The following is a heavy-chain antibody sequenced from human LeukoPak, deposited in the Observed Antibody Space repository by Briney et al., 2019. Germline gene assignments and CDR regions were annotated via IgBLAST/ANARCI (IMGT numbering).Heavy chain of an antibody. V-gene: IGHV3-21*01. CDR2: ISSSSSDI. D-gene: IGHD6-13*01. CDR1: GXTFSSYS. J-gene: IGHJ4*02. Sequence: GGSLRLSCAASGXTFSSYSMNWVRQAPGKGLEWVSSISSSSSDIYYADSVRGRFTISRDNAKNSLYLQMNSLRAEDTAVYYCARVRGFSTRDFDYWGQGTLVTVSS. CDR3: ARVRGFSTRDFDY.